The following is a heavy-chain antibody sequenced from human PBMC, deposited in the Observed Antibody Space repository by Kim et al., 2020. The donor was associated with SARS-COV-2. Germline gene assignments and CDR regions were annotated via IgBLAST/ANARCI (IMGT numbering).Heavy chain of an antibody. CDR2: AYYIGNT. J-gene: IGHJ2*01. V-gene: IGHV4-39*01. Sequence: SETLSLTCTVSGGSLSSSSYYWGWIRQPPGKGLEWIGTAYYIGNTYYNPSRKSRVTISVDTSKNQFSLKLGSVTAADTAVYYCAIHQRYSSGWY. D-gene: IGHD6-19*01. CDR1: GGSLSSSSYY. CDR3: AIHQRYSSGWY.